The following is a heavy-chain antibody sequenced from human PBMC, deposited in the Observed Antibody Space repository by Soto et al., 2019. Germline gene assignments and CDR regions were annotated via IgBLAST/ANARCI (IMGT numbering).Heavy chain of an antibody. Sequence: PGGSLRLSCAVSGLTFDTYAMSWVRQAPGKGLEWVSAISGSGGSTYYADSVKGRFTISRDNSKNTLYLQMNSLRAEDTAVYYCAKDRDYVWGSYRFYWGQGTLVTVSS. J-gene: IGHJ4*02. CDR3: AKDRDYVWGSYRFY. V-gene: IGHV3-23*01. CDR1: GLTFDTYA. CDR2: ISGSGGST. D-gene: IGHD3-16*02.